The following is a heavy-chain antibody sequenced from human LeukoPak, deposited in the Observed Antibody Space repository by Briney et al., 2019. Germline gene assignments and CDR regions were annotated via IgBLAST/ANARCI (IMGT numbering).Heavy chain of an antibody. CDR2: IYSGGST. CDR3: ARDRGRYDSSGYYYEGYFDY. J-gene: IGHJ4*02. CDR1: GFTVSTNY. D-gene: IGHD3-22*01. V-gene: IGHV3-53*01. Sequence: GGSLRLSCAASGFTVSTNYMSWVRQAPGKGLEWVSVIYSGGSTYYADSVKGRFTISRDNAKNSLYLQMNSLRAEDTAVYYCARDRGRYDSSGYYYEGYFDYWGQGTLVTVSS.